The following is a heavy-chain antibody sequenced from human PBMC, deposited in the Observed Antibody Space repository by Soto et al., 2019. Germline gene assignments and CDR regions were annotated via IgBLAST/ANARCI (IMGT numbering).Heavy chain of an antibody. CDR2: INPKFGDT. Sequence: QVQLVQSGAEVKEPGDSVRVSCEASGYTFTAYYIHWVRQAPGQGLEWMGWINPKFGDTTYAQDFQGSVSMTRDMSISPVYMELSRLTSDDTAIYYCARNMDYYYGRGSGNGHGVWCQGTTVTVFS. V-gene: IGHV1-2*02. CDR3: ARNMDYYYGRGSGNGHGV. CDR1: GYTFTAYY. D-gene: IGHD3-10*02. J-gene: IGHJ6*02.